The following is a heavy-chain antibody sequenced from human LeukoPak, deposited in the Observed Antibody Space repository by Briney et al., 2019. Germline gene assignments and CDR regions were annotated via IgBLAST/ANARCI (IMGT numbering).Heavy chain of an antibody. Sequence: ASVTLSCTASGYTFTGYYMHWVRHPPAQGLEWMGLMNANSGGTNYAQKFQSRVTMTRDTSISTAYTELSRLRSGDTAVYYCARGLLMRYSSSWYNDRAQGTLVTVPS. CDR2: MNANSGGT. D-gene: IGHD6-13*01. CDR1: GYTFTGYY. V-gene: IGHV1-2*02. CDR3: ARGLLMRYSSSWYND. J-gene: IGHJ4*02.